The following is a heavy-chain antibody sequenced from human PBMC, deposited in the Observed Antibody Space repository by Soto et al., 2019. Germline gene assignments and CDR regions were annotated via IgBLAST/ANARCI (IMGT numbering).Heavy chain of an antibody. CDR1: GYTFTDYY. Sequence: AAVKVSGKATGYTFTDYYIHWLRQAPGQGLEWMGWINPNSGGTNYAQKFQGWVTMTRDTSISTAYMELSRLRSDDTAVYYCARGRAVAGTFDYWGQGTLVTVSS. V-gene: IGHV1-2*04. CDR2: INPNSGGT. CDR3: ARGRAVAGTFDY. J-gene: IGHJ4*02. D-gene: IGHD6-19*01.